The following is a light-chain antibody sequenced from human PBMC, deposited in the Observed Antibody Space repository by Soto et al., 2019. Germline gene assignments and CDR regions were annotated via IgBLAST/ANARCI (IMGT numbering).Light chain of an antibody. CDR1: SSDVGGYNY. Sequence: QSALTQPPSASGSPGQSVTISCTGSSSDVGGYNYVSWYQQHPGKAPKLMIYEVNKRPSGVPDRFSGSKSGNTASLTVSGLQAEDEAHYYCSSYAGNKGYVFGTGIKLTVL. CDR2: EVN. J-gene: IGLJ1*01. CDR3: SSYAGNKGYV. V-gene: IGLV2-8*01.